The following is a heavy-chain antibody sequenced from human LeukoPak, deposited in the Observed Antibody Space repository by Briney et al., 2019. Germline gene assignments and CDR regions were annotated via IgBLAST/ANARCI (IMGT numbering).Heavy chain of an antibody. V-gene: IGHV1-2*02. Sequence: ASVKVSCKASGYTFTGYYMHWVRQAPGQGLEWMGWINPKTGGTNYAQKFQGGVTMTRDTSIRTAYTEVRRLRSEDTAVYYCARAMFSSGWAPFDFWGQGILISVSS. D-gene: IGHD6-19*01. CDR1: GYTFTGYY. CDR3: ARAMFSSGWAPFDF. J-gene: IGHJ4*02. CDR2: INPKTGGT.